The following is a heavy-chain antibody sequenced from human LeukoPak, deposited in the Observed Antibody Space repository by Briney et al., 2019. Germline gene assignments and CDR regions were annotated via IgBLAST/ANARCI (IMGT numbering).Heavy chain of an antibody. D-gene: IGHD2-2*02. V-gene: IGHV1-69*05. CDR2: IIPIFGAA. CDR3: ARARYQLLYRGGYYYYYYMDV. CDR1: GGTFSSYA. J-gene: IGHJ6*03. Sequence: SVKVSCKASGGTFSSYAINWVRQAPGQGLEWMGGIIPIFGAANYAQKFQGRVTITTDESTSTAYMELSSLRSEDTAVYYCARARYQLLYRGGYYYYYYMDVWGKGTTVTVSS.